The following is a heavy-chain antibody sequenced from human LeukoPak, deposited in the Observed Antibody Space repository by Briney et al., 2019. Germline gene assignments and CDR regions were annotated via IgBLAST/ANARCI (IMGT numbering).Heavy chain of an antibody. CDR2: ISSSSSYI. V-gene: IGHV3-21*01. CDR3: AREFEQWLVRRNYYYGMDV. J-gene: IGHJ6*02. CDR1: GFTFSSYS. Sequence: GGSLRLSCAASGFTFSSYSMNWVRQAPGKGLEWVSSISSSSSYIYDADSVKGRFTISRDNAKNSLYLQMNSLRAEDTAVYYCAREFEQWLVRRNYYYGMDVWGQGTTVTVSS. D-gene: IGHD6-19*01.